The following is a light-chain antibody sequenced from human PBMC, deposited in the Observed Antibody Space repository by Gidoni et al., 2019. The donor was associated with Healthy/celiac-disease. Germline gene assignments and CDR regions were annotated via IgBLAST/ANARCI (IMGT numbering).Light chain of an antibody. J-gene: IGKJ1*01. CDR1: QSISSY. CDR3: QQSYSTPRT. V-gene: IGKV1-39*01. Sequence: DIQMTQSPSYLSASVGDRVTITCRASQSISSYLNWYQPKPGEAPKLLIYAASSLQSGVPSRFSGSGSGTDFTLTISSLQPEDFATYYCQQSYSTPRTFGQGTKVEIK. CDR2: AAS.